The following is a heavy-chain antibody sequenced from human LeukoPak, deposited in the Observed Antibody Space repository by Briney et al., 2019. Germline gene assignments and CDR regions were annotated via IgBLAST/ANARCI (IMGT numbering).Heavy chain of an antibody. CDR1: GYTFTGYY. CDR3: ARVVAAALVNWFDP. CDR2: INPNSGGT. Sequence: GASVKISCKASGYTFTGYYMHWVRQAPGQGLEWMGWINPNSGGTNYAQKFQGRVTMTRDTSISTAYMELSRLRSDDTAVYYCARVVAAALVNWFDPWGQGTLVTVSS. J-gene: IGHJ5*02. D-gene: IGHD6-13*01. V-gene: IGHV1-2*02.